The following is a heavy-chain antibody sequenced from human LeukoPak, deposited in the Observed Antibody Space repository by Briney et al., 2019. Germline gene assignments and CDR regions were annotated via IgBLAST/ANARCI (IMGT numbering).Heavy chain of an antibody. Sequence: SETLSLTCTVSGGSISSGSYYWSWIRQPAGKGLEWIGRIYTSGSTNYNPSLKSRVTISVDTSKNQFSLKLSSVTAADTAVYYCASLVVVAAHFDYWGQGTLVTVSS. D-gene: IGHD2-15*01. J-gene: IGHJ4*02. CDR3: ASLVVVAAHFDY. CDR1: GGSISSGSYY. V-gene: IGHV4-61*02. CDR2: IYTSGST.